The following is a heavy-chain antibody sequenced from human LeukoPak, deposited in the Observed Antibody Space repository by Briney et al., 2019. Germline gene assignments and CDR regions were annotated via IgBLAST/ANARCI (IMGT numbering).Heavy chain of an antibody. CDR2: INSDGSST. Sequence: PGGSLRLSCAASGFTFSSYWMHWVRQAPGKGLVWVSRINSDGSSTSYPDSVKGRFTIYRDNAKNTLYLQMNSLRAEDTAVYYCARGIRQQLAILSYWGQGTLVTVSS. V-gene: IGHV3-74*01. CDR1: GFTFSSYW. CDR3: ARGIRQQLAILSY. J-gene: IGHJ4*02. D-gene: IGHD6-6*01.